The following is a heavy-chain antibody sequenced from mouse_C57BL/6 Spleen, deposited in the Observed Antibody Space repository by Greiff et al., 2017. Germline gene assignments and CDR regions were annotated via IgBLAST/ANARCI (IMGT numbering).Heavy chain of an antibody. CDR2: IDPSDSET. D-gene: IGHD2-1*01. V-gene: IGHV1-52*01. J-gene: IGHJ4*01. CDR1: GYTFTSYW. Sequence: VQLQQPGAELVRPGSSVKLSCKASGYTFTSYWMHWVKQRPIQGLEWIGNIDPSDSETHYNQKFKDKATLTVDKSSSTAYMQLSSLTSEDSAVYYCARAGVMVTRYYYAMDYWGQGTSVTVSS. CDR3: ARAGVMVTRYYYAMDY.